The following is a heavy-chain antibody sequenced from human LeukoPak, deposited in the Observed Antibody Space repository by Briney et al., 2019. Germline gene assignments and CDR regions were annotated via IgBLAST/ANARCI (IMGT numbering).Heavy chain of an antibody. CDR1: GITFRNYW. CDR2: INPDGSGQ. D-gene: IGHD5-12*01. Sequence: PGGSLRLSCAASGITFRNYWMSWVRQAPGKGLEWVANINPDGSGQVYVDSVKGRFIISRDNARNSLFLQMNSLTGTDTAVYYCARDSNSGYHPNWGQGTLVTVSS. J-gene: IGHJ4*02. CDR3: ARDSNSGYHPN. V-gene: IGHV3-7*01.